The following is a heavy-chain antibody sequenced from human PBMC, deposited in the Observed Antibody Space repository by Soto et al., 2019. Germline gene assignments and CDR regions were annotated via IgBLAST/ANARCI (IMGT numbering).Heavy chain of an antibody. CDR2: IWYDGSNK. CDR3: ARGRYCSSTSCYTTKHFGY. CDR1: GFTFSSYG. D-gene: IGHD2-2*02. V-gene: IGHV3-33*01. J-gene: IGHJ4*02. Sequence: PGGSLRLSCAASGFTFSSYGMHWVRQAPGKGLEWVAVIWYDGSNKYYADSVKGRFTISRDNSKNTLYLQMNSLRAEDTAVYYCARGRYCSSTSCYTTKHFGYWGQGTLVTVSS.